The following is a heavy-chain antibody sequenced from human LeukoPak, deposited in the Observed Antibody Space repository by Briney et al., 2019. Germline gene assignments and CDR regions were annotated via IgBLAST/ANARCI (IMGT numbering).Heavy chain of an antibody. CDR1: GFTFSSYA. D-gene: IGHD3-3*01. CDR2: ISGSGGGT. V-gene: IGHV3-23*01. J-gene: IGHJ4*02. Sequence: GGSLRLSCAASGFTFSSYAMSWVRQAPGKGLEWVSAISGSGGGTYYADSVKGRFTIPRDNSKNTLYLQMNSLRAEDTAVYYCAKDYDFWSGYSKGFDYWGQGTLVTVSS. CDR3: AKDYDFWSGYSKGFDY.